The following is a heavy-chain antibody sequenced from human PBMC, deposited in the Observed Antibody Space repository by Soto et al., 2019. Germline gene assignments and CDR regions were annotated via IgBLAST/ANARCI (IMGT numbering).Heavy chain of an antibody. J-gene: IGHJ4*02. V-gene: IGHV1-3*05. CDR2: INAGNGNT. D-gene: IGHD6-19*01. Sequence: QVQLVQSGAEEKKPGASVKVSCKASGYTFTGYAMHWVRQAPGQRLEGIGWINAGNGNTKSSQKFEGRVTITRQTSATTAHMQMRTPRPDDTAVYYCARAVPVAAAFDYWAPGTLVTVSS. CDR1: GYTFTGYA. CDR3: ARAVPVAAAFDY.